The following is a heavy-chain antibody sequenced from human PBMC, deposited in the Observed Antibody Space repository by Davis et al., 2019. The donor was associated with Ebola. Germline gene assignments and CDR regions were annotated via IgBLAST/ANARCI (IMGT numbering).Heavy chain of an antibody. D-gene: IGHD4-11*01. J-gene: IGHJ3*01. CDR3: ARDDTGYSSNLGRFRDHPFDL. V-gene: IGHV1-18*01. CDR1: GYTFTRYG. CDR2: ISAYNGNT. Sequence: AASVKVSCKASGYTFTRYGISWVRQAPGQGLEWMGWISAYNGNTNYAQKFQGRVTMTRDTSTTTVYMELSSLRSEDTAVYYCARDDTGYSSNLGRFRDHPFDLWGQGTMVTVSS.